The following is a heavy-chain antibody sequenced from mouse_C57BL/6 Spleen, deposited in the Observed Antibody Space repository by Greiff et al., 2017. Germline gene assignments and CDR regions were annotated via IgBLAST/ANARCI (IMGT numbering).Heavy chain of an antibody. Sequence: QVQLQQSGAELVKPGASVKISCKASGYAFSSYWMNWVKQRPGKGLEWIGQLYPGDGDTNYNGKFKGKATLTADKSSSTAYMQLSSLTSEDSAVYFCARSSAYDYDGYFDVWGTGTTVTVSS. CDR3: ARSSAYDYDGYFDV. D-gene: IGHD2-4*01. V-gene: IGHV1-80*01. J-gene: IGHJ1*03. CDR2: LYPGDGDT. CDR1: GYAFSSYW.